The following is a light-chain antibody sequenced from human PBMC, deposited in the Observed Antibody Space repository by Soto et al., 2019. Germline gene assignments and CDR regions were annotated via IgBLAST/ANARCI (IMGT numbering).Light chain of an antibody. CDR2: GNN. Sequence: QSVLTQPPSVSGAPGQRVTISCTGSSSNMGAGYDVEWYQQLPGTAPKLLIYGNNNRPSGVPDRFSGSKSGTSASLAITGIQAEDEADYYCQSYDSSLSGSRVFGGGTKPTVL. CDR1: SSNMGAGYD. J-gene: IGLJ3*02. V-gene: IGLV1-40*01. CDR3: QSYDSSLSGSRV.